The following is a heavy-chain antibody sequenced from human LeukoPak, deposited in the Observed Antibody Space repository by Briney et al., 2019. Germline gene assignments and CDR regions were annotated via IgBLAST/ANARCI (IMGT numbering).Heavy chain of an antibody. D-gene: IGHD2-15*01. V-gene: IGHV4-59*08. Sequence: SETLSLTCTVSGGSISSYYWSWIRQPPGKGLEWLGYIYYSGSTNYNPSLKSRVTISVDTSKNQFSLKLSSVTAADTAVYYCARHSHCSGGSCYSQYFDYWGQGTLVTVSS. J-gene: IGHJ4*02. CDR1: GGSISSYY. CDR3: ARHSHCSGGSCYSQYFDY. CDR2: IYYSGST.